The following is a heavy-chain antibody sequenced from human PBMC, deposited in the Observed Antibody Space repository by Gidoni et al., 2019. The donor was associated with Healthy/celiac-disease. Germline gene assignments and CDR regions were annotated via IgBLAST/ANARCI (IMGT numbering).Heavy chain of an antibody. V-gene: IGHV1-46*01. J-gene: IGHJ3*02. CDR1: GYTFPSYY. Sequence: QLQLVHSGAEVKKPGASVKVSCKASGYTFPSYYMHWVRQAPGQGLAWMGIINPSGGSTSYAQKFQGRVTMTRDTSTSTVYMELSSLRSEDTAVYYCARDEVVPAAFDIWGQGTMVTVSS. D-gene: IGHD2-2*01. CDR3: ARDEVVPAAFDI. CDR2: INPSGGST.